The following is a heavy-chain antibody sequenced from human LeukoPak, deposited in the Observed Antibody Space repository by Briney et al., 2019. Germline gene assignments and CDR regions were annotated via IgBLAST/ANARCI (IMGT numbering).Heavy chain of an antibody. CDR3: AKDWGTVTTDYYYYGMDV. J-gene: IGHJ6*02. V-gene: IGHV3-9*01. Sequence: GGSLRLSCAASGFTFDDYAMHWVRQAPGKGLEWVSGISWNSGSIGYADSVKGRFTISRDNAKNSLYLQMNSLRAEDTALYYCAKDWGTVTTDYYYYGMDVWGQGTMVTVSS. CDR2: ISWNSGSI. CDR1: GFTFDDYA. D-gene: IGHD4-17*01.